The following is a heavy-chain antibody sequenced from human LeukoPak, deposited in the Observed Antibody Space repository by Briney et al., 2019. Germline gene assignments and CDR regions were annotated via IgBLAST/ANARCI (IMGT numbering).Heavy chain of an antibody. CDR2: INAGSGNT. CDR3: AREQRAMESSSAGLDT. CDR1: GYTFTGYT. D-gene: IGHD6-13*01. V-gene: IGHV1-3*01. J-gene: IGHJ5*02. Sequence: ASVKVSCKTSGYTFTGYTIYWVRQAPGQRLEWMGWINAGSGNTKYSQRFQGRVTITRDTSASTAYMELRGLGSEDTAIYYCAREQRAMESSSAGLDTWGQGTLVTVSS.